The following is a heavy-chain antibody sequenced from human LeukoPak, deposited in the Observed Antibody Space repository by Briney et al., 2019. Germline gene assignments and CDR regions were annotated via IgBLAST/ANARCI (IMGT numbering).Heavy chain of an antibody. D-gene: IGHD5-18*01. CDR3: AREDTAMAHDY. V-gene: IGHV1-69*04. CDR2: IIPILGIA. CDR1: GYTFTSYD. Sequence: GASVKVSCKASGYTFTSYDINWVRQAPGQGLEWMGRIIPILGIANYAQKFQGRVTITADKSTSTAYMELSSLRSEDTAVYYCAREDTAMAHDYWGQGTLVTVSS. J-gene: IGHJ4*02.